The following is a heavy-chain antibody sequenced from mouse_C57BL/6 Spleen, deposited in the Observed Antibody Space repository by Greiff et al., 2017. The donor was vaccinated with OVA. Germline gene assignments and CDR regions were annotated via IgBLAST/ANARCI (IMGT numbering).Heavy chain of an antibody. CDR3: ARDGSSSYYYAMDY. J-gene: IGHJ4*01. CDR1: GYTFTSYW. CDR2: INPSSGYT. D-gene: IGHD1-1*01. V-gene: IGHV1-7*01. Sequence: VQRVESGAELAKPGASVKLSCKASGYTFTSYWMHWVKQRPGQGLEWIGYINPSSGYTKYNQKFKDKATLTADKSSSTAYMQLSSLTYEDTAVYYCARDGSSSYYYAMDYWGQGTSVTVSS.